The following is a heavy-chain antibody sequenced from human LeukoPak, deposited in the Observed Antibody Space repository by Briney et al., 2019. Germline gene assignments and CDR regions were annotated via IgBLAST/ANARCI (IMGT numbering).Heavy chain of an antibody. V-gene: IGHV3-73*01. CDR3: TTVPNSGYYFDY. D-gene: IGHD2/OR15-2a*01. CDR1: GFTFSGSA. Sequence: GGSLRLSCAASGFTFSGSAMHWVRQASGKGLEWVGRIRSKANSYATAYAASVKGRFTISRDDSKNTAYLQMNSLKTEDTAVYYCTTVPNSGYYFDYWGQGTLVTVSS. J-gene: IGHJ4*02. CDR2: IRSKANSYAT.